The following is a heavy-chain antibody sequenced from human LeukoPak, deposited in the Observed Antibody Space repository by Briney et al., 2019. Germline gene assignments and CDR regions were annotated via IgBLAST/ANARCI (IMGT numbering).Heavy chain of an antibody. CDR3: AKGGWDVDTAMVSAFDI. J-gene: IGHJ3*02. CDR1: GFTFSSYA. CDR2: ISGSGGST. V-gene: IGHV3-23*01. Sequence: QTGGSLRLSCAASGFTFSSYAMSWVRQAPGKGLEWVSAISGSGGSTYYADSVKGRFTISRDNSKNTLYLQMNSLRAEDTAVYYCAKGGWDVDTAMVSAFDIWGQGTMVTVSS. D-gene: IGHD5-18*01.